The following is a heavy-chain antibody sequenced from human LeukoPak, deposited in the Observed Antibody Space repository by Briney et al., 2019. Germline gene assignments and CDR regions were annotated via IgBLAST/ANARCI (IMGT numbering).Heavy chain of an antibody. CDR2: IIPIFGTA. CDR3: ARGGLIVGATPFDY. Sequence: SVKVSCKASGGTFSSYAISWVRQAPGQGLEWMGRIIPIFGTANYAQKFQGRVTITTDESTSTAYMELSSPRSEDTAVYYCARGGLIVGATPFDYWGQGTLVTVSS. CDR1: GGTFSSYA. J-gene: IGHJ4*02. D-gene: IGHD1-26*01. V-gene: IGHV1-69*05.